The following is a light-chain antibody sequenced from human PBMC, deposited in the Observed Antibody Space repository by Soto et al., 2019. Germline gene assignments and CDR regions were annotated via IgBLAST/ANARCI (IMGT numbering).Light chain of an antibody. CDR1: GSDVGGYDY. V-gene: IGLV2-14*01. CDR2: EVT. CDR3: SSYTSSSTYV. J-gene: IGLJ1*01. Sequence: QSALTQPASVSGSPGQSNTISCTGTGSDVGGYDYVSWYQHHPGKAPKVMIYEVTNRPSGVSNRFSGSKSGNTASLTISGLLAEDEADYYCSSYTSSSTYVFGTGTRSPS.